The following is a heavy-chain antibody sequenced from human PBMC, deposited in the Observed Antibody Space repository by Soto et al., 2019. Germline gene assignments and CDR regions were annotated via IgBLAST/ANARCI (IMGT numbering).Heavy chain of an antibody. CDR3: AREGGYYDSSGYYSDAFDI. CDR2: ISSSSYI. J-gene: IGHJ3*02. Sequence: EVQLVESGGGLVKPGGSLRLSCAASGFTFSSYSMNWVRQAPGKGLEWVSSISSSSYIYYADSVKGRFTISRDNAKNSLYLQMNSLRAEDTAVYYCAREGGYYDSSGYYSDAFDIWGQGTMVTVSS. CDR1: GFTFSSYS. D-gene: IGHD3-22*01. V-gene: IGHV3-21*01.